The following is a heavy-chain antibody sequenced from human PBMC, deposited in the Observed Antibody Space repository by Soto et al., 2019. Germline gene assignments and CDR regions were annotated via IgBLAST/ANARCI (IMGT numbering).Heavy chain of an antibody. V-gene: IGHV3-23*01. J-gene: IGHJ6*02. CDR1: GFTFSSYA. CDR3: AKSKWDSGYDPYYYGMDV. CDR2: ISGSGGST. Sequence: GSLRLSCAASGFTFSSYAMSWVRQAPGKGLEWVSAISGSGGSTYYADSVKGRFTISRDNSKNTLYLQMNSLRAEDTAVYYCAKSKWDSGYDPYYYGMDVWGQGTTVTVSS. D-gene: IGHD5-12*01.